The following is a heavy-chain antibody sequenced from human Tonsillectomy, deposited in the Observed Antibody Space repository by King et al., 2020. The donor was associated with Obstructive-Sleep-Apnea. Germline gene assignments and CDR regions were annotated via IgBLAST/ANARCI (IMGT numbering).Heavy chain of an antibody. V-gene: IGHV3-23*04. CDR3: AKALRLGELSSPVDY. Sequence: VQLVESGGGLVQPGGSLRLSCAASGFTFSSHAMSWVRQAPGKGLEWVSGISNSGYRTYYADSVKGRFTISRDNSKNTLYLQMDSLRVEDTAVYYCAKALRLGELSSPVDYWGQGTLVTVSS. D-gene: IGHD3-16*02. J-gene: IGHJ4*02. CDR1: GFTFSSHA. CDR2: ISNSGYRT.